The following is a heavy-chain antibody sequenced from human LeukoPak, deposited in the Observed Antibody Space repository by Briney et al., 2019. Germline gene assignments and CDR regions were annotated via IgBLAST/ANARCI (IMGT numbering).Heavy chain of an antibody. D-gene: IGHD6-19*01. CDR2: IWYDGSNK. CDR1: GFTFSSYG. CDR3: TSLYSSGWYAGFDS. J-gene: IGHJ4*02. Sequence: GGSLRLSCAASGFTFSSYGMHWVRQAPGKGLEWVAVIWYDGSNKYYADSVKGRFTISRDNSKNTLYLQMNSLSAEDTAVYYCTSLYSSGWYAGFDSWGQGTLVTVSS. V-gene: IGHV3-33*01.